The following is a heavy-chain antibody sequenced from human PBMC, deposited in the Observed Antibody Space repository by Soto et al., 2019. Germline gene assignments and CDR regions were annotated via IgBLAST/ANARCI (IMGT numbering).Heavy chain of an antibody. CDR1: GGSISSSNW. J-gene: IGHJ4*02. Sequence: QVQLQESGPGLVKPSGTLSLTCAVSGGSISSSNWWSWVRQPPGKGLEWIGGIYHSGSTNYNPSLNSRVTISVDKSKQPFALKLRSVTAADTVVYYCARDPGVDYEGSVFVYWGQGTLVTLSS. D-gene: IGHD3-16*01. V-gene: IGHV4-4*02. CDR2: IYHSGST. CDR3: ARDPGVDYEGSVFVY.